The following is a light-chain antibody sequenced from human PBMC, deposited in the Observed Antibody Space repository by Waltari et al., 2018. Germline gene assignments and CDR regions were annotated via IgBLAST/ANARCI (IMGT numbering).Light chain of an antibody. CDR1: NIGSKR. V-gene: IGLV3-21*03. CDR3: QVWDSSRGV. CDR2: DDS. Sequence: SYVLTQPPSVSVAPGKTARITGGGNNIGSKRVHWYQQKPGQAPVLVVYDDSDRPSGIPGRFSGSNSGNTATLTISRVEAGDEADYYCQVWDSSRGVFGGGTKLTVL. J-gene: IGLJ2*01.